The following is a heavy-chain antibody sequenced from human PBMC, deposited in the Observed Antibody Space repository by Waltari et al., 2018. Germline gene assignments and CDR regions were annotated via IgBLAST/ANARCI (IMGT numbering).Heavy chain of an antibody. J-gene: IGHJ6*03. V-gene: IGHV3-30*02. Sequence: QVQLVESGGGVVQPGGSLRLSCAASGFTFSSYGMHWVRQAPGKGLEWVAFIRYDGSNKYYADSVKDRFTISRDNSKNTLYLQMNSLRAEDTAVYYCAKDENPNYYYYDMDVWGKGTTVTVSS. CDR1: GFTFSSYG. CDR3: AKDENPNYYYYDMDV. CDR2: IRYDGSNK.